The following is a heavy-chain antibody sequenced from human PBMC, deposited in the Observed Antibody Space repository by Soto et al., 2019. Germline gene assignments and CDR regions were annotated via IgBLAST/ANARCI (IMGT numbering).Heavy chain of an antibody. CDR1: GFTFSSYG. V-gene: IGHV3-30*18. CDR3: AKRHSYGPLDY. CDR2: ISYDGSNK. D-gene: IGHD5-18*01. J-gene: IGHJ4*02. Sequence: SGGSLRLSCAASGFTFSSYGIHWVRQAPGKGLEWVAVISYDGSNKYYADSVKGRFTISRDNSKNTLYLQMNILRAEDTAVYYCAKRHSYGPLDYWGQGTLVTVSS.